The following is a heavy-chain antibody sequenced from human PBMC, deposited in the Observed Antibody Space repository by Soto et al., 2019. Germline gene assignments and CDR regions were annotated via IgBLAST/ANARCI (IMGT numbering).Heavy chain of an antibody. CDR1: GGSISGHY. Sequence: QVQLQEPGPGLVKPSETLSLSCSVSGGSISGHYWSWVRQTPGKGLEWIGYMYYSGSTNYNPSRKSRVTISVDTAKNHFSLRLTSVTAADTAVYYCARGPYYDLIWNYYYMDVWGKGTTVTVSS. CDR3: ARGPYYDLIWNYYYMDV. CDR2: MYYSGST. D-gene: IGHD3-16*01. V-gene: IGHV4-59*08. J-gene: IGHJ6*03.